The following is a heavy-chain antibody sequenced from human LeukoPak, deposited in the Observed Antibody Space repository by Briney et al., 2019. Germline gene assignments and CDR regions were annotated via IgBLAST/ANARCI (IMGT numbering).Heavy chain of an antibody. CDR1: GGSFSNCY. CDR3: ARHDEYSSNHVGLDY. CDR2: ITQSGNT. D-gene: IGHD6-13*01. J-gene: IGHJ4*02. Sequence: SETLSLTCAIYGGSFSNCYWNWIRQSPGKGLEWIGEITQSGNTNYNPSLKSRVTISVDTSKNHFSLKLTSVTAADTAVYYCARHDEYSSNHVGLDYWGQGTLVTVSS. V-gene: IGHV4-34*01.